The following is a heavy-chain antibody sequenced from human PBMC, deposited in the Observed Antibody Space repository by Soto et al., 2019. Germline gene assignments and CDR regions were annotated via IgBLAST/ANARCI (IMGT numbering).Heavy chain of an antibody. CDR2: ISGGGDGT. V-gene: IGHV3-23*01. CDR3: AKKGLGSLATYCSTGDCHYAFDI. Sequence: EVQLLEFGGGLVQPGGSLRLSCAASGFTFGNYAMIWVRQAPGKGLEWVSTISGGGDGTYYADSVRGRFTISRENSRNTVYLQMNSLRAEDTAVYYCAKKGLGSLATYCSTGDCHYAFDIWGQGTMVTVSS. J-gene: IGHJ3*02. CDR1: GFTFGNYA. D-gene: IGHD2-15*01.